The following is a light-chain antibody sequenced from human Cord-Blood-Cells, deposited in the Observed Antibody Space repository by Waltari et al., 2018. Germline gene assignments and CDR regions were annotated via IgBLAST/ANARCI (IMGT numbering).Light chain of an antibody. Sequence: QSALTQPASVSGSPGQSITISCTGTSSDVGGYNYVSWYQQHPGKAPKLMIYEVSNRPSGGANRCSGCKSGNTASLTISGLQAEDEADYYCSSYTSSSTWVFGGGTKLTVL. CDR2: EVS. V-gene: IGLV2-14*01. J-gene: IGLJ3*02. CDR1: SSDVGGYNY. CDR3: SSYTSSSTWV.